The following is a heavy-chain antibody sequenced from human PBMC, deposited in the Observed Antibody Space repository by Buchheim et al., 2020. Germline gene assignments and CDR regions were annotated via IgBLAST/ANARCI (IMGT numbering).Heavy chain of an antibody. J-gene: IGHJ4*02. Sequence: EVQLVESGGGLVQPGGSLRLSCAASGFTFSSYSMNWVRQAPGKGREWGSYISSSSSTIYYADSVKGRFTISRDNAKNSLYLQMNSPRAEDTAVYYCARDKGVVRGVLSYWGQGTL. V-gene: IGHV3-48*04. CDR2: ISSSSSTI. CDR1: GFTFSSYS. D-gene: IGHD3-10*01. CDR3: ARDKGVVRGVLSY.